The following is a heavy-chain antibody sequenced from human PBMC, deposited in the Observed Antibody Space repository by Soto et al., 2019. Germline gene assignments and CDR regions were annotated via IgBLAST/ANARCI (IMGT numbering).Heavy chain of an antibody. Sequence: SETLSLTCTVSGGSVSGGSYYWSWIRQPPGKGLEWIGYIYSSGGSNYSPSLKSRVTISVDTSKNQFTLKLRSVTAADTAVYYCVREANYYDSSGYWDDYWGQGTLVTVSS. J-gene: IGHJ4*02. CDR1: GGSVSGGSYY. D-gene: IGHD3-22*01. V-gene: IGHV4-61*01. CDR2: IYSSGGS. CDR3: VREANYYDSSGYWDDY.